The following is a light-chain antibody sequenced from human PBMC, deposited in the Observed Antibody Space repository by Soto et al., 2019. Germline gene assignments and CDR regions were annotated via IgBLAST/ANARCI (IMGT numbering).Light chain of an antibody. CDR3: QQYNSYSGT. CDR2: YPS. V-gene: IGKV1-5*01. J-gene: IGKJ1*01. CDR1: QSISSW. Sequence: DILITQSSYTLSASVGDRVTITCRASQSISSWFGWYQQKPGKAPKLLIYYPSRLESVVPSRVSGSGSGTEFTLTIRSLQPDDFATYYCQQYNSYSGTFGQGTKVDIK.